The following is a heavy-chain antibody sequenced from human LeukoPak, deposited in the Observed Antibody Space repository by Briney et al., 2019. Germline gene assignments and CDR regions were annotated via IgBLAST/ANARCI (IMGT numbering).Heavy chain of an antibody. CDR2: ISGSGGST. D-gene: IGHD3-16*02. CDR1: GFTFSSYA. J-gene: IGHJ4*02. V-gene: IGHV3-23*01. Sequence: GGSLRLSCAASGFTFSSYAMSWVRQAPGKGLEWVSAISGSGGSTYYADSVKGRFTISRDNSKNTLYLQMNSLRAEDTAVYYCARVNVVWGSYRPLDYWGQGTLVTVSS. CDR3: ARVNVVWGSYRPLDY.